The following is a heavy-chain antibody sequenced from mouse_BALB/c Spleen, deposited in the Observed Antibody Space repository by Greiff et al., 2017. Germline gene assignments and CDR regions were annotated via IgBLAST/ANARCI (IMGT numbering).Heavy chain of an antibody. J-gene: IGHJ3*01. Sequence: EVKVVESGGGLVKPGGSLKLSCAASGFTFSSYTMSWVRQTPEKRLEWVATISSGGSYTYYPDSVKGRFTISRDNAKNTLYLQMSSLKSEDTAMYYCTSLRLKFAYWGQGTLVTVSA. CDR2: ISSGGSYT. CDR3: TSLRLKFAY. D-gene: IGHD1-2*01. V-gene: IGHV5-6-4*01. CDR1: GFTFSSYT.